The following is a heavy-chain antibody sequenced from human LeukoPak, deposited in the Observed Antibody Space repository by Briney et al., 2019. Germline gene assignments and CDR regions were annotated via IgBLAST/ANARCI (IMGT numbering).Heavy chain of an antibody. Sequence: GGSLRLSCAASGFTFSSYGMHWVRQAPGKGLEWVAVISYDGSNKYYADSVKGRFTISRDNSKNTLYLQMNSLRAEDTAVYYCVKEIRVAARGDYWGQGTLVTVSS. CDR1: GFTFSSYG. CDR3: VKEIRVAARGDY. D-gene: IGHD2-15*01. V-gene: IGHV3-30*18. CDR2: ISYDGSNK. J-gene: IGHJ4*02.